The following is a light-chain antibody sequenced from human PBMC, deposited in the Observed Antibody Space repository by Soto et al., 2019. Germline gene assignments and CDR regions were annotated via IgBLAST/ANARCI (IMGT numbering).Light chain of an antibody. CDR1: SSDVGGFDY. CDR2: DVT. V-gene: IGLV2-11*01. Sequence: QSALTQPRSVSGSPGQSVTFSCTGTSSDVGGFDYVSWYQQYPGKAPKLIIYDVTKRPSGVPDRFFASRSGNTASLTISGLQSEDEAVYYCCSFAGTNRFAFGTGTKSPS. CDR3: CSFAGTNRFA. J-gene: IGLJ1*01.